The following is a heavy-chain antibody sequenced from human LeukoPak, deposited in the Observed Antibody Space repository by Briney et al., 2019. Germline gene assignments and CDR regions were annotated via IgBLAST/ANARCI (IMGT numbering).Heavy chain of an antibody. J-gene: IGHJ4*02. Sequence: ASVKVSCKASGYSFTSNYIHWVRQAPGQGLEWMGMIYPRDGSTSYAQKFQGRVTVTRDTSTSTVHMELSGLRSEDTAVYYCARDQEGFDYWGQGTVVTVSS. CDR2: IYPRDGST. CDR1: GYSFTSNY. CDR3: ARDQEGFDY. V-gene: IGHV1-46*01.